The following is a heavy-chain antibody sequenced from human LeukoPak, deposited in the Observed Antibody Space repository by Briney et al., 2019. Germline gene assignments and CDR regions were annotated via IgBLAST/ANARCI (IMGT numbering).Heavy chain of an antibody. CDR3: APDLSSTSHWELDY. CDR2: IKHNSGET. Sequence: ASVKVSCKASGYTFTGYFMHWVRQAPGQGLEWMLRIKHNSGETNYAHTLQGRVTMTRDTSISTVYMELSRLRPDDTAVYYCAPDLSSTSHWELDYSGQGTLVTASS. V-gene: IGHV1-2*06. CDR1: GYTFTGYF. J-gene: IGHJ4*02. D-gene: IGHD1-26*01.